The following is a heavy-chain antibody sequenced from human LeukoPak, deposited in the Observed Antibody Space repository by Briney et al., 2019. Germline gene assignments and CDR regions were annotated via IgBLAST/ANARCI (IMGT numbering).Heavy chain of an antibody. CDR2: ISSSGSTI. D-gene: IGHD5-12*01. Sequence: GGSLRLSCAASGFTFSSYEMNWVRLAPGKGLEWVSYISSSGSTIYYADSVKGRFTISRDNAKNSLYLQMNSLRAEDAAVYYCAREGAYSGYQTDYYYGMDVWGKGTTVTVSS. CDR3: AREGAYSGYQTDYYYGMDV. V-gene: IGHV3-48*03. J-gene: IGHJ6*04. CDR1: GFTFSSYE.